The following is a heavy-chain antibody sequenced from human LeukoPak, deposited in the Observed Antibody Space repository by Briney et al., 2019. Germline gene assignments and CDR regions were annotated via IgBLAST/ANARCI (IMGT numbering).Heavy chain of an antibody. D-gene: IGHD2-15*01. CDR1: GGTFSSYA. V-gene: IGHV1-69*13. CDR3: ARDHCSGGSCSFDY. Sequence: ASVKVSCKASGGTFSSYAISWVRQAPGQGLEWMGGIIPIFGTANYAQKFQGRVTITADESTSTAYMELSSLRSEDTAVYYCARDHCSGGSCSFDYWGQGTLVTVSS. J-gene: IGHJ4*02. CDR2: IIPIFGTA.